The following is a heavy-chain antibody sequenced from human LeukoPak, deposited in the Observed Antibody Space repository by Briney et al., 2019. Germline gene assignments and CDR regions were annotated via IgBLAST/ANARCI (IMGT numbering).Heavy chain of an antibody. D-gene: IGHD3-3*01. Sequence: SETLSLTCTVSGGSISSGDYYWSWVRQPPGTGLEWIGYIYYSGSTYYNPSLKSRVTISVDTSKNQFSLKLSSVTAADTAVYYCAREYYDFWSGSAPGWFDPWGQGTLVTVSS. V-gene: IGHV4-30-4*01. CDR2: IYYSGST. CDR3: AREYYDFWSGSAPGWFDP. J-gene: IGHJ5*02. CDR1: GGSISSGDYY.